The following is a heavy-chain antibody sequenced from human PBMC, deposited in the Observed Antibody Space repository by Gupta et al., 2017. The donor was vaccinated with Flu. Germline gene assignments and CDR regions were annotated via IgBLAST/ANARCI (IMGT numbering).Heavy chain of an antibody. CDR3: ARAWEPRRGIDY. Sequence: EVQLVESGGGLVKPGGSLRLSCAPPRLSFSTDFMNGVRQAPGKGLEWVSSISSSSSYIYYADAVKGRFTISRDNAKNSLYLQMDSLRAEDTAVYYCARAWEPRRGIDYWGQGALVTVSS. V-gene: IGHV3-21*01. J-gene: IGHJ4*02. D-gene: IGHD1-26*01. CDR2: ISSSSSYI. CDR1: RLSFSTDF.